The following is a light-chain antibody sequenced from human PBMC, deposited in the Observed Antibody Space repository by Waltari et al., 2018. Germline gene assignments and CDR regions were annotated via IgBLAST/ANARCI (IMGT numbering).Light chain of an antibody. CDR3: SAYRSGSTLE. CDR1: SSDIRDFDA. J-gene: IGLJ2*01. Sequence: QSALPQPPSVSKSLGQSVTISCTGTSSDIRDFDAVSWYQQRSGTAPRVRIYAVNKRPSGVSDSFSGSKSGNMASLTISGLQAEDESDYYCSAYRSGSTLEFGGGTHLTVL. CDR2: AVN. V-gene: IGLV2-18*02.